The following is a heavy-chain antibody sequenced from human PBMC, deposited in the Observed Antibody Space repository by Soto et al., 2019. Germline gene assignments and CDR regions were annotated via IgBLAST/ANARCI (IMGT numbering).Heavy chain of an antibody. CDR2: IRSKAYGGTT. Sequence: GGSLRLSCTASGFTFGDYAMSRFRQAPGKGLEWVGFIRSKAYGGTTEYAASVKGRFTISRDDSKSIAYLQMNSLKTEDTAVYYCTRGEDYYDSSGYYTAEAFDIWGQGTMVTVSS. CDR1: GFTFGDYA. D-gene: IGHD3-22*01. CDR3: TRGEDYYDSSGYYTAEAFDI. V-gene: IGHV3-49*03. J-gene: IGHJ3*02.